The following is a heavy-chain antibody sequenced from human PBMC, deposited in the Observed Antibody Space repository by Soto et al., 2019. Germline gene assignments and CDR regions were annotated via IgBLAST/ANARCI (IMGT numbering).Heavy chain of an antibody. J-gene: IGHJ5*02. V-gene: IGHV3-15*01. CDR2: IKSKTDGGTT. Sequence: VGSLRLSCAASGFTFSNAWMSWVRQAPGKGLEWVGRIKSKTDGGTTDYAAPVKGRFTISRDDSKNTLYLQMNSLKTEDTAVYYCTTEGGYCSSPSCYGANWFDPWGQGTLVTVSS. D-gene: IGHD2-2*01. CDR1: GFTFSNAW. CDR3: TTEGGYCSSPSCYGANWFDP.